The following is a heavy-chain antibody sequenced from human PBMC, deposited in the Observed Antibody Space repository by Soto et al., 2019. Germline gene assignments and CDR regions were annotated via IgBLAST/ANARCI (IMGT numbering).Heavy chain of an antibody. CDR3: ARVVTVVNSFPYWYFDL. CDR2: IIPIFGTA. V-gene: IGHV1-69*12. J-gene: IGHJ2*01. CDR1: GGTFSSYA. Sequence: QVQLVQSGAEVKKPGSSVKVSCKASGGTFSSYAISWVRQAPGQGLEWMGGIIPIFGTANYAQKFQGRVTITADQSTSTAYMEVSSLRSEDTVVYYCARVVTVVNSFPYWYFDLWGRGTLVTVSS. D-gene: IGHD2-15*01.